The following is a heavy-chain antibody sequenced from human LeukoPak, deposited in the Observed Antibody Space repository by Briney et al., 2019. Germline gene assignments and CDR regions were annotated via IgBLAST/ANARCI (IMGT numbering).Heavy chain of an antibody. CDR1: GGSFSGYY. Sequence: SETLSLTCAVYGGSFSGYYWSWIRQPPGKGLEWIGEINHSGSTNYNPSLKSRVTISVDTSKNQSSLKLSSVTAADTAVYYCARHRGDYVWGSYVYYFDYWGQGTLVTVSS. V-gene: IGHV4-34*01. CDR2: INHSGST. J-gene: IGHJ4*02. D-gene: IGHD3-16*01. CDR3: ARHRGDYVWGSYVYYFDY.